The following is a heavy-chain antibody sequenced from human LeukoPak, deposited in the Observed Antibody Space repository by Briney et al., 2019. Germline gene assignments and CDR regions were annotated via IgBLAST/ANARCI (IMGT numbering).Heavy chain of an antibody. CDR3: AKDRYSYGQRCPDY. V-gene: IGHV3-30*18. J-gene: IGHJ4*02. D-gene: IGHD5-18*01. Sequence: QPGRSLRLSCAASGFTFSSHGMHWVRQAPGKGLEWVAVISYDGSNKYYADSVKGRFNISRDNSKNTLYLQMNSLRAEDTAVYYCAKDRYSYGQRCPDYGGQGTLVTVSS. CDR2: ISYDGSNK. CDR1: GFTFSSHG.